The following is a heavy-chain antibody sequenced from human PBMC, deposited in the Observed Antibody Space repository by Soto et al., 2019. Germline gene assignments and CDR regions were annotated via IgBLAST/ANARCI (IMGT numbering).Heavy chain of an antibody. Sequence: GGSLRLSCAASGCTFSNYAMSWVRQAPGKGLEWVSLVSATAGTTYYTDSVKGRVTISTDNSRNTGYLQMNSLRADDTAVYYYAKDRFAGGFDYWGQRTLVSLSP. V-gene: IGHV3-23*01. D-gene: IGHD1-26*01. CDR2: VSATAGTT. J-gene: IGHJ4*02. CDR1: GCTFSNYA. CDR3: AKDRFAGGFDY.